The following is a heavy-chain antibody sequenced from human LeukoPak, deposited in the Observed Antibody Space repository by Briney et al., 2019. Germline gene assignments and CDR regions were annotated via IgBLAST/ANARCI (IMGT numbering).Heavy chain of an antibody. V-gene: IGHV3-23*01. J-gene: IGHJ4*02. Sequence: GGSLRLSCAASEFTFSNYAMNWVRQAPGKGLEWVSGISGGGGSTYYADSVKGRFTISRDNAKNSLYLQMNSLRAEDTAVYYCARDVNGYFDYWGQGTLVTVSS. CDR3: ARDVNGYFDY. CDR2: ISGGGGST. CDR1: EFTFSNYA.